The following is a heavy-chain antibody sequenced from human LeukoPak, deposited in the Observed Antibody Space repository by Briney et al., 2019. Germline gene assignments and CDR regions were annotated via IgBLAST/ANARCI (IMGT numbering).Heavy chain of an antibody. V-gene: IGHV3-7*01. CDR3: ARTRALDY. CDR1: GFTFSIYW. Sequence: QPGGSLRLSCAASGFTFSIYWISWVRQAPGKGLEWVANIKEDGSEKYYVDSVKGRFTISRDNAKNSLYLQMNSLRAEDTAVYYCARTRALDYWGQGTLVTVSS. J-gene: IGHJ4*02. CDR2: IKEDGSEK.